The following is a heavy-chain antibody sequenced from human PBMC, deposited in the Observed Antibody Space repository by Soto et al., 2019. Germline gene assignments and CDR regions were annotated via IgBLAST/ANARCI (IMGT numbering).Heavy chain of an antibody. CDR1: GFTFSSHE. D-gene: IGHD3-16*01. V-gene: IGHV3-48*03. Sequence: GGSLILSCASSGFTFSSHEMNLVCQAPGKGLEWLSFFSSSGGTIYYADSVKGRFTISRDNAKNSLYLQMNSLRAEDTAVYYCARGGRNYYYYGMDVWGQGTTVTVSS. CDR2: FSSSGGTI. CDR3: ARGGRNYYYYGMDV. J-gene: IGHJ6*02.